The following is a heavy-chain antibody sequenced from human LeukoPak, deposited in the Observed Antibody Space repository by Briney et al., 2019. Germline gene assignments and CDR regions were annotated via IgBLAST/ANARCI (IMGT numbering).Heavy chain of an antibody. CDR1: GFTFGDYA. CDR3: TRDEYYDFWSGYIDAFDI. Sequence: GGSLRLSCTASGFTFGDYAMSWVRQAPGKGLEWVGFIRSKAYGGTTEYAASAKGRFTISRDDSKSIAYLQMNSLKTEDTAVYYCTRDEYYDFWSGYIDAFDIWGQGTMVTVSS. V-gene: IGHV3-49*04. J-gene: IGHJ3*02. CDR2: IRSKAYGGTT. D-gene: IGHD3-3*01.